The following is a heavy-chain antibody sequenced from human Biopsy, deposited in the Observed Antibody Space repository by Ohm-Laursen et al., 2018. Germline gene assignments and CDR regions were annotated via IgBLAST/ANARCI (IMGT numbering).Heavy chain of an antibody. CDR2: INHRGSA. J-gene: IGHJ6*02. Sequence: TLSLTCAVYGGSFSGYYWTWIRQPPGKGLEWIGEINHRGSASYNPSLKSRITVLVDTSKNQFSLKLRSVSAADTAVYFCARALDYYGPYYYYAMDVWGQGTPVTVSS. CDR3: ARALDYYGPYYYYAMDV. D-gene: IGHD3-10*01. CDR1: GGSFSGYY. V-gene: IGHV4-34*01.